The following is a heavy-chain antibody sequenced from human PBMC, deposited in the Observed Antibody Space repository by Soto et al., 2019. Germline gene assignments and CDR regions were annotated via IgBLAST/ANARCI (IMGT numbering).Heavy chain of an antibody. CDR1: GFTFSSND. V-gene: IGHV3-53*01. Sequence: EVQLVESGGGLIQPGGSLRLSCEASGFTFSSNDMNWVRQAPGKGLEWVSLIWTSGSTAYAASVKGRFTISRDNSKSALYLHMSSLRAEGTAVYYCATRPLLRGAPWGQGTMVTVSS. CDR3: ATRPLLRGAP. CDR2: IWTSGST. J-gene: IGHJ3*01. D-gene: IGHD3-16*01.